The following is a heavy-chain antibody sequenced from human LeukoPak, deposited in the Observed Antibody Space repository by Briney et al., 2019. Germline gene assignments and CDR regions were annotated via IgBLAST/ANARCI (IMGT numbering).Heavy chain of an antibody. V-gene: IGHV1-2*02. Sequence: ASVKVSCKASGYTFTGYYMHWVRQAPGQGLEWMGWINPNSGGTNYAQQFQGRVTMTRNTSISTAYMELSSLRSEDTAVYYCARGDRWFDPWGQGTLVTVSS. CDR3: ARGDRWFDP. CDR1: GYTFTGYY. CDR2: INPNSGGT. J-gene: IGHJ5*02.